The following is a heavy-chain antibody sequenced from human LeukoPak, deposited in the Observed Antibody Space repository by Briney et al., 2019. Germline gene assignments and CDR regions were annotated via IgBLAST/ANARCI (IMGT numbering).Heavy chain of an antibody. CDR3: AKWPEGATPKFHH. CDR1: GFTFSSYA. V-gene: IGHV3-23*01. CDR2: ISASGHAT. D-gene: IGHD1-26*01. Sequence: GGSLRLSCAASGFTFSSYAMSWVRQAPGKGLEAPGKGLEWVSTISASGHATYYPDSERGRFTISRDNSKSTLHLQMDSLRAEDSALYYCAKWPEGATPKFHHWGQGTLVTVSS. J-gene: IGHJ4*02.